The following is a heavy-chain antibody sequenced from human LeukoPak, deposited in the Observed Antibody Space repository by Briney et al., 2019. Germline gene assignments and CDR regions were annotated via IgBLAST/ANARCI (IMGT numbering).Heavy chain of an antibody. CDR2: IYYSGST. V-gene: IGHV4-39*07. CDR3: ARVGYSSSPTLYWYFDL. Sequence: SETLSLTCTVSGGSISSSSYYWGWIRQPPVKGLEWIGSIYYSGSTYYNPSLKSRVTISVDTSKNQFSLKLSSVTAADTAVYYCARVGYSSSPTLYWYFDLWGRGTLVTVSS. D-gene: IGHD6-13*01. CDR1: GGSISSSSYY. J-gene: IGHJ2*01.